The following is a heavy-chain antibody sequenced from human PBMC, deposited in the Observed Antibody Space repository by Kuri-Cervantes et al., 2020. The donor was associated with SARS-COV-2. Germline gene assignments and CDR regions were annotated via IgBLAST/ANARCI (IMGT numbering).Heavy chain of an antibody. CDR3: ASSGWDYYDSSGYYYYYYGMDV. CDR2: ISGSGGST. D-gene: IGHD3-22*01. J-gene: IGHJ6*02. Sequence: ETLSLTCAVSGGSISSGGYSWSWVRQAPGKGLEWVSAISGSGGSTYYADSVKGRFTISRDNSKNTLYLQMNSLRAEDTAVYYCASSGWDYYDSSGYYYYYYGMDVWGQGTTVTVSS. V-gene: IGHV3-23*01. CDR1: GGSISSGGYS.